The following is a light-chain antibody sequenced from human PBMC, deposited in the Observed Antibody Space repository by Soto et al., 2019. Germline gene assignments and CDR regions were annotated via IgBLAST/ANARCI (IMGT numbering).Light chain of an antibody. CDR1: QSVISSY. CDR3: QQSYSLPFT. CDR2: GAS. V-gene: IGKV3D-7*01. J-gene: IGKJ3*01. Sequence: PGERVTLSCRASQSVISSYLTWYQQKPGQAPRLLIYGASTRATGIPARFSGSGSGTDFTLTISSLQPEDFATYYCQQSYSLPFTFGPGTKVDFK.